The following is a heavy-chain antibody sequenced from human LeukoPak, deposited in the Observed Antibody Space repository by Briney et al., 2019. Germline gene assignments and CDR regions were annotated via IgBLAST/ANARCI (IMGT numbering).Heavy chain of an antibody. D-gene: IGHD3-10*01. CDR1: GYTFNDHY. CDR2: INPKSGDT. Sequence: ASVKVSSKASGYTFNDHYIHWVRQAPGQGLEWMGWINPKSGDTNYAQKFQGRVTMTRDTSISTVYMELNSLRPDDTAIYYCARAGTPMVFDFWGQGTPVTVSS. CDR3: ARAGTPMVFDF. V-gene: IGHV1-2*02. J-gene: IGHJ5*01.